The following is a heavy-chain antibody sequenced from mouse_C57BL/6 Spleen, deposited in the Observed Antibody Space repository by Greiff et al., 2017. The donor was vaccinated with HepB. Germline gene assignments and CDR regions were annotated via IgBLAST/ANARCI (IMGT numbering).Heavy chain of an antibody. V-gene: IGHV1-58*01. D-gene: IGHD1-1*01. CDR3: ARDYYGSRSYYFDY. J-gene: IGHJ2*01. CDR1: GYTFTSYG. Sequence: EVKLMESGAELVRPGSSVKMSCKTSGYTFTSYGINWVKQRPGQGLEWIGYIYIGNGYTEYNEKFKGKATLTSDTSSSTAYMQLSSLTSEDSAIYFCARDYYGSRSYYFDYWGQGTTLTVSS. CDR2: IYIGNGYT.